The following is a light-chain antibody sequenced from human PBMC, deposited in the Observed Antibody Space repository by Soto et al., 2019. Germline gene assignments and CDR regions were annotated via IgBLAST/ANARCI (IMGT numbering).Light chain of an antibody. CDR3: QQFGSSPMYI. CDR2: GAS. Sequence: EIGLTQSPGTLSLSPGERATLSCRASQSVSSSYLAWYQQKPGQAPRLLIHGASSRATGISDRFSGSGSGTDFTLTISRLEPEDSAVYYCQQFGSSPMYIFGQGTKLEIK. V-gene: IGKV3-20*01. J-gene: IGKJ2*01. CDR1: QSVSSSY.